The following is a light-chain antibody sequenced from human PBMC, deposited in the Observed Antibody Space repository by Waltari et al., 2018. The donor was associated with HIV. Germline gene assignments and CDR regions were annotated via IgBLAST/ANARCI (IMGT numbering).Light chain of an antibody. V-gene: IGKV1-5*03. J-gene: IGKJ1*01. CDR2: KAS. CDR3: QHYNPDPWT. Sequence: EIQMTQSPSTLSAFVGDRVTIPCRDGQSIKTWLAGYQQKPGKAPKLLIYKASTLEIGVPSRFSGSGSGTEFTLTISSLQPDDFATYYCQHYNPDPWTFGQGTKVEIK. CDR1: QSIKTW.